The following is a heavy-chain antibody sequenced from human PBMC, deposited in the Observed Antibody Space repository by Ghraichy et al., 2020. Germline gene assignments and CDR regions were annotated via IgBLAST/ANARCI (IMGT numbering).Heavy chain of an antibody. V-gene: IGHV3-21*01. D-gene: IGHD4-17*01. CDR2: IIRSSGYT. Sequence: GGSLRLSCAASGFTFSSYSMTWVRQAPGKGLEWVSSIIRSSGYTFYADSVKGRFTISRDNAKSSLYLQMNSLRAEDTAVYYCARDDGYHYGFDYWGRGTLVTVSP. J-gene: IGHJ4*02. CDR1: GFTFSSYS. CDR3: ARDDGYHYGFDY.